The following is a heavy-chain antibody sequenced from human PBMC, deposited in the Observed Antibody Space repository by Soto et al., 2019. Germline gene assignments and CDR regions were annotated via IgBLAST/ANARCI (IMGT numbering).Heavy chain of an antibody. D-gene: IGHD3-10*01. CDR1: GGSITSGNSYS. Sequence: QLQLQESGPGLVKPSETLSLTCAVSGGSITSGNSYSWAWIRQPPGRGLEWIGSISQTGATSYNPSLKSRVSVSRDKSKNQFSLRLSSVTAADMAVYYCARAVSPYFGTWFDPWGQGTLVTVSS. CDR2: ISQTGAT. J-gene: IGHJ5*02. CDR3: ARAVSPYFGTWFDP. V-gene: IGHV4-30-2*01.